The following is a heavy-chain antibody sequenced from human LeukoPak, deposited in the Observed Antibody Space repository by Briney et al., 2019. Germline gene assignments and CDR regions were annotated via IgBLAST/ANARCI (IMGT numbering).Heavy chain of an antibody. J-gene: IGHJ4*02. V-gene: IGHV4-59*08. Sequence: PSETLSLTCTVSGGSISSYYWSWIRQPPGKGLEWIGYIYYSGSTNYNPSLKSRVTISVDTSKNQFSLKLNSVTAADTAVYYCARQWGSGYLYYFDYWGQGTLVTVPS. D-gene: IGHD5-12*01. CDR3: ARQWGSGYLYYFDY. CDR1: GGSISSYY. CDR2: IYYSGST.